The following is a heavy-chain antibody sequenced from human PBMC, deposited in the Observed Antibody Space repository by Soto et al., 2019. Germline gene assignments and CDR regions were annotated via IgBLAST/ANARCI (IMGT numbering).Heavy chain of an antibody. CDR1: GYGYTVDF. CDR2: MNPGSGDT. D-gene: IGHD1-1*01. V-gene: IGHV1-8*01. CDR3: ARMGTLSSLNWLGP. J-gene: IGHJ5*02. Sequence: KTAGYGYTVDFGSRLIQTNGQGLEWMGWMNPGSGDTGYAQKFQGRVTMTRDISIATAYMELSSLRSDDTVIYYSARMGTLSSLNWLGPWGQGTLVTVSS.